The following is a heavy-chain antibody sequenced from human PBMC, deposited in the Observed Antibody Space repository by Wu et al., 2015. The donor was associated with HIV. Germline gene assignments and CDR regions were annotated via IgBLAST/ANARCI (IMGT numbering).Heavy chain of an antibody. CDR2: IIPIFGTA. CDR1: GGTFSSYA. CDR3: ASLMGSGYYYDSSGYLDY. Sequence: QVQLVQSGAEVKKPGSSVKVSCKASGGTFSSYAISWVRQAPGQGLEWMGRIIPIFGTANYAQKFQGRVTITADESTSTAYMELSSLRSEDTAVYYCASLMGSGYYYDSSGYLDYWGQGTLVTVSS. V-gene: IGHV1-69*13. D-gene: IGHD3-22*01. J-gene: IGHJ4*02.